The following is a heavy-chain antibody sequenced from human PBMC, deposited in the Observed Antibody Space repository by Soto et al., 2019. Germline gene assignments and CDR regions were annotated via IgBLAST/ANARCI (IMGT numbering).Heavy chain of an antibody. CDR3: ARQLDTTMVTDY. V-gene: IGHV1-2*02. J-gene: IGHJ4*02. Sequence: SVKVSCKSSVYTLINYFMHLVRQAPGQGLEWMGWINANIGDTSYAQNFQGRVTMTRDASVSTIYMDFSRLRSDDTAVYYCARQLDTTMVTDYWGQGTLVTVSS. CDR2: INANIGDT. D-gene: IGHD5-18*01. CDR1: VYTLINYF.